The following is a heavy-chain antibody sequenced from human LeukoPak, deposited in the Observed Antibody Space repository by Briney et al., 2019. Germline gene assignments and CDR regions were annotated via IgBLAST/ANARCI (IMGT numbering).Heavy chain of an antibody. D-gene: IGHD2-15*01. V-gene: IGHV1-69*13. CDR3: AKYTKRIRYCSGGSCYRDWYFDL. J-gene: IGHJ2*01. CDR2: IIPIFGTA. CDR1: GGTFSSYA. Sequence: SVKVSCKASGGTFSSYAISWVRQAPGQGLEWMGGIIPIFGTANYAQKFQGRVTITADESTSTAYMELSSLRSEDTAVYCCAKYTKRIRYCSGGSCYRDWYFDLWGRGTLVTVSS.